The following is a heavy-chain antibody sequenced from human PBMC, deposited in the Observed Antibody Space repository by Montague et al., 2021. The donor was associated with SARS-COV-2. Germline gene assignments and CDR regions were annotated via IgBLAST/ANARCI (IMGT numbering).Heavy chain of an antibody. Sequence: SETLSLTCAVYGGSFSGYYWSWIRQPPGKGPEWIGEINHSGSTNXXPSLKSRVTISVDTSKNQFSLKLSSVTAEDTAVYYCAKDPHYDFWSGYYFHYWGQGTLVTVSS. CDR1: GGSFSGYY. J-gene: IGHJ4*02. CDR2: INHSGST. V-gene: IGHV4-34*01. CDR3: AKDPHYDFWSGYYFHY. D-gene: IGHD3-3*01.